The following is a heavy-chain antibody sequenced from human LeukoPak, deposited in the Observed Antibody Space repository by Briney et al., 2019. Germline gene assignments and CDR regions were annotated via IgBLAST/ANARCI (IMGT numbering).Heavy chain of an antibody. V-gene: IGHV4-39*07. J-gene: IGHJ3*02. CDR2: IYHSGST. CDR1: GGSISSSSYY. CDR3: ARGGPVVSAFDI. D-gene: IGHD2-15*01. Sequence: SETLSLTCTVSGGSISSSSYYWGWIRQPPGKGLEWIGEIYHSGSTNYNPSLKSRVTISVDKSKNQFSLKLSSVTAADTAVYYCARGGPVVSAFDIWGQGTMVTVSS.